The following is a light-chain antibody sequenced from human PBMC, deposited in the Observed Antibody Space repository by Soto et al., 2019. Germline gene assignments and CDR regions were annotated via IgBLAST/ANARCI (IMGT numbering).Light chain of an antibody. J-gene: IGLJ1*01. V-gene: IGLV2-8*01. CDR1: SRDVGGYNY. CDR2: EVS. CDR3: RSYAGSNSYV. Sequence: QSALTQPPSASGAPGESVTISCTGTSRDVGGYNYVSWYQQHPGKAPKLMIYEVSKRPSGAPDRFSGSKSGNTASLTVSALQAEDEADYYCRSYAGSNSYVFGTGNKVTGL.